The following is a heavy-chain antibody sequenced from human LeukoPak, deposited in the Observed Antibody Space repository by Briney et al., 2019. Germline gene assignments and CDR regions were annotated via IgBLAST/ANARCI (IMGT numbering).Heavy chain of an antibody. V-gene: IGHV3-48*03. CDR1: GFTFSSYE. CDR2: ISSSGSTI. CDR3: ARGRCSSPIVVVIRGTYFDY. Sequence: PGGSLRLSCAASGFTFSSYEMNWVRQAPGKGLEWVSYISSSGSTIYYADSVKGRFTISRDNAKNSLYLQMNSLRAEDTAVYYCARGRCSSPIVVVIRGTYFDYWGQGTLVTVSS. D-gene: IGHD3-22*01. J-gene: IGHJ4*02.